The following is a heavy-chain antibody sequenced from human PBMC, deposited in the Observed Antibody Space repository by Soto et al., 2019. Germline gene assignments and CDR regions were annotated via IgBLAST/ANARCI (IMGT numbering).Heavy chain of an antibody. CDR1: GGTFSSYA. V-gene: IGHV1-69*06. Sequence: SVKVSCKASGGTFSSYAISWVRQAPGQGLEWMGGIIPIFGTANYAQKFQGRVTITADKSTSTAYMELSSLRSDDTAVYYCAGRVMVYSYYYYGMDVWGQGTTVTVSS. D-gene: IGHD2-8*01. CDR3: AGRVMVYSYYYYGMDV. J-gene: IGHJ6*02. CDR2: IIPIFGTA.